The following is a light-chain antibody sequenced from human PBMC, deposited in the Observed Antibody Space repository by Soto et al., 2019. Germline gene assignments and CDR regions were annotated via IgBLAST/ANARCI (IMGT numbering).Light chain of an antibody. Sequence: DIPMTPSPSTLSASVGDRVTITCRASQSISSWLAWYQQKPGKAPKLLIYKASSLESGVPSRFSGSGSGTEFTLTISSLQPDDFATYYCQQYNSYSRTFGQGTKVDI. CDR3: QQYNSYSRT. CDR1: QSISSW. CDR2: KAS. J-gene: IGKJ1*01. V-gene: IGKV1-5*03.